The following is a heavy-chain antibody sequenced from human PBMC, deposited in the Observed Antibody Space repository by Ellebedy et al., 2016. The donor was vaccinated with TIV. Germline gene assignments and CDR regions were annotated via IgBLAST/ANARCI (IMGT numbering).Heavy chain of an antibody. J-gene: IGHJ6*02. CDR1: GFTFSDYS. V-gene: IGHV3-30-3*01. CDR3: ARGRVVRGVISYYYGMDV. CDR2: GGRDY. Sequence: PGGSLRLSCVTSGFTFSDYSMHWVRQAPGKGLEWVAVGGRDYYYANSVKGRFSISRDTSQNSLYLQMNRLRSEDTAVYYCARGRVVRGVISYYYGMDVWGQGTTVTVSS. D-gene: IGHD3-10*01.